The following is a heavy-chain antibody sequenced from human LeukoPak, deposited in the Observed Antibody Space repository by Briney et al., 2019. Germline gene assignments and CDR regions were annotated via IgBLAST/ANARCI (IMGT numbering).Heavy chain of an antibody. CDR1: SGSISGSDYY. CDR2: INYSGNT. CDR3: AREREVRGVIDY. J-gene: IGHJ4*02. Sequence: SETLSLTCTVSSGSISGSDYYWCWIRQPPGKGLEWIGSINYSGNTYYDSSLKSRVTISVDTSKNHFSLRLSSVTAADTAVYYCAREREVRGVIDYWGQGTLVTVSS. D-gene: IGHD3-10*01. V-gene: IGHV4-39*02.